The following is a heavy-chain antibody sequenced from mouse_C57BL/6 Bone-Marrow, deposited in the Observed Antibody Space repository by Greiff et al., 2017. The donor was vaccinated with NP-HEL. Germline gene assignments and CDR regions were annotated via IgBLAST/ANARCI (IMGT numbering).Heavy chain of an antibody. Sequence: EVMLVESGGGLVQPGGSLKLSCAASGFTFSDYGMAWVRQAPRKGPEWVAFISNLAYSIYYADTVTGRFTISRENAKNTLYLEMSSLRSEDTAMYYCARLNLDGALYAMDYWGQGTSVTVSS. CDR3: ARLNLDGALYAMDY. CDR2: ISNLAYSI. J-gene: IGHJ4*01. V-gene: IGHV5-15*01. CDR1: GFTFSDYG.